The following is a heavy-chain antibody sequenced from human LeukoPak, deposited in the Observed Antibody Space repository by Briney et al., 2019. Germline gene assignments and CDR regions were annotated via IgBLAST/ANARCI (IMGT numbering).Heavy chain of an antibody. CDR2: IWYDGSNK. D-gene: IGHD3-3*01. V-gene: IGHV3-33*06. CDR1: GFTFSSYG. J-gene: IGHJ4*02. CDR3: AKDTAYYDFWSGYYLY. Sequence: GRSLRLSCAASGFTFSSYGMHWVRQAPGKGLEWVAVIWYDGSNKYYADSVKGRFTISRDNSKNTLYLQMNSLRAEDTAVYYCAKDTAYYDFWSGYYLYWGQGTLVTVSS.